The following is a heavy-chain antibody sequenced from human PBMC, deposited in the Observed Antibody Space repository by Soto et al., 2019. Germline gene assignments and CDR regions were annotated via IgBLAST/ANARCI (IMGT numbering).Heavy chain of an antibody. J-gene: IGHJ4*02. D-gene: IGHD3-22*01. CDR2: ISYDGSRT. CDR1: GFTLSTYA. V-gene: IGHV3-30-3*01. CDR3: GREQNSDYYHTADY. Sequence: QVQVVESGGGVVQPGRSLRLSCAASGFTLSTYAMHWVRQAPGKGLEWLAVISYDGSRTHYAGSMEGRFTISRDTTKNPLYLQMHSLRPEDTAVYFCGREQNSDYYHTADYWGQGTLVTVSS.